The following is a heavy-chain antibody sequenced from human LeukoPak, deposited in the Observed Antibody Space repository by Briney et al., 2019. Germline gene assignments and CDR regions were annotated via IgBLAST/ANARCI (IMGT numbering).Heavy chain of an antibody. CDR1: GFTFDEYA. CDR2: INWSGGSI. V-gene: IGHV3-9*01. CDR3: AKGRQGMDV. Sequence: GGSLRLSCAASGFTFDEYAMHWVRQAPGKGLEWVSGINWSGGSIGYADSVKGRFTISRDNAKNSLYLQMNSLRAEDTALYYCAKGRQGMDVWGKGTTVTVSS. J-gene: IGHJ6*03.